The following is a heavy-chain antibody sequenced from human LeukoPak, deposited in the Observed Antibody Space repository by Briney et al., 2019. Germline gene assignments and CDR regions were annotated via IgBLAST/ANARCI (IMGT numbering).Heavy chain of an antibody. J-gene: IGHJ6*03. D-gene: IGHD3-3*01. CDR1: GYTFTSYD. V-gene: IGHV1-8*01. CDR2: MNPNSGNT. CDR3: ARTSGERGYYDFWSGYWGSYYMDV. Sequence: ASVKVSCKASGYTFTSYDINWVRQATGQGLEWMGWMNPNSGNTGYAQKFQGRVTMTRNTSISTAYMELSSLRSEDTAVYYCARTSGERGYYDFWSGYWGSYYMDVWGKGTTVTVSS.